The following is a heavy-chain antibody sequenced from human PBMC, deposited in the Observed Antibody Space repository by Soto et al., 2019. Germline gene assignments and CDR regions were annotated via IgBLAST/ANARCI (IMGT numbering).Heavy chain of an antibody. V-gene: IGHV3-21*01. CDR1: GFTFSIYT. Sequence: EVQLVESGGGLVKPGGSPRLSCAGSGFTFSIYTFHWVRQAPGKGLEWVSSITSSSTYIYYADSVKGRFTISRDNAKSSVSLQLNSLRGEDTAVYYCARDNSGGLHDAFDIWGQGTMVSVS. D-gene: IGHD1-26*01. J-gene: IGHJ3*02. CDR3: ARDNSGGLHDAFDI. CDR2: ITSSSTYI.